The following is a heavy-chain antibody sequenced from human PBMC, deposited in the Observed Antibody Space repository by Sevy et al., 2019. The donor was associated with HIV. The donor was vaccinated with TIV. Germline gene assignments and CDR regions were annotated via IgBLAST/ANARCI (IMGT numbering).Heavy chain of an antibody. Sequence: GGSLRLSCAASGFTFSIYAMSWVRQAPGKGLEWVSSISRSGGSTHYADSVKGRLTISRDNSKSTLFLQMNSLKAEVTSVYGCAKVDVLLPVADYGLDVCGQGTTVTVSS. CDR2: ISRSGGST. V-gene: IGHV3-23*01. D-gene: IGHD2-2*01. CDR1: GFTFSIYA. J-gene: IGHJ6*01. CDR3: AKVDVLLPVADYGLDV.